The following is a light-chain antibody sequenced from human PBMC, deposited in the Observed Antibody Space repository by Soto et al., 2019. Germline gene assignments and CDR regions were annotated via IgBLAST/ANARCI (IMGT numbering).Light chain of an antibody. CDR3: QQYRSYS. V-gene: IGKV1-5*01. Sequence: IQMTQSPSTLTASVGDRVTITCRASQSISTWLAWYQQKPGKAPSLLIYGASSLKSGVPSRFSGSGSGTEFTLTISSLQPDDFATYYCQQYRSYSFGQGTKV. CDR1: QSISTW. J-gene: IGKJ1*01. CDR2: GAS.